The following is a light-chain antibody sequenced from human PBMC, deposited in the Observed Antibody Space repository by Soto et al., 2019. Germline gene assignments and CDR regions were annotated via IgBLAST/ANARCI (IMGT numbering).Light chain of an antibody. J-gene: IGKJ1*01. CDR1: QSISSW. CDR3: QQYNSYWT. V-gene: IGKV1-5*01. Sequence: DIQMTQSPSTLSASVGDRVTTTCRASQSISSWLAWYQQKPGKAPKLLIHDASSLESGVPSRFSGSGSGTEFTLTISSLQPDDFATYYCQQYNSYWTFGQGTKVDIK. CDR2: DAS.